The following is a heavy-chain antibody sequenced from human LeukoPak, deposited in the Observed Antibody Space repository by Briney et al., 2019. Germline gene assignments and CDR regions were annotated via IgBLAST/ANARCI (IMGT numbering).Heavy chain of an antibody. CDR3: ARKMRAAAGTATKAFDI. CDR1: GFTFSSYD. Sequence: GGSLRLSCAASGFTFSSYDMHWVRQATGKGLEWVSAIGTAGDTYYPGSVKGRLTISRENAKNSLYLQMNSLRAGDTAVYYCARKMRAAAGTATKAFDIWGQGTMVTVSS. V-gene: IGHV3-13*01. D-gene: IGHD6-13*01. CDR2: IGTAGDT. J-gene: IGHJ3*02.